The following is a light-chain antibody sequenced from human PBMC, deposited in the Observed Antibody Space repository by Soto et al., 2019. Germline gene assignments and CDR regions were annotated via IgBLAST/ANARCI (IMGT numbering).Light chain of an antibody. CDR3: KQYSSSST. CDR2: DAS. CDR1: QSISGW. Sequence: IHMTQSPSTLSASIGYRVTITCRASQSISGWLAWYQQKPGKAPKLLIYDASTLETGVPSRFSGSGSGTELNLTISSLQNDDFAGYQRKQYSSSSTFGQGTKVDIK. V-gene: IGKV1-5*01. J-gene: IGKJ1*01.